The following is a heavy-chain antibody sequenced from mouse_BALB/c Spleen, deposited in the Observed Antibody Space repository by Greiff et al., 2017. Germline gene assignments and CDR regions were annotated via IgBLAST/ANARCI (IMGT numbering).Heavy chain of an antibody. CDR1: GYTFTEYT. D-gene: IGHD2-3*01. Sequence: EVKLVESGPELVKPGASVKISCKTSGYTFTEYTMHWVKQSHGKSLEWIGGINPNNGGTSYNQKFKGKATLTVDKSSSTAYMELRSLTSEDSAVYYCARAPDGYYSWFAYWGQGTLVTVSA. V-gene: IGHV1-18*01. CDR3: ARAPDGYYSWFAY. CDR2: INPNNGGT. J-gene: IGHJ3*01.